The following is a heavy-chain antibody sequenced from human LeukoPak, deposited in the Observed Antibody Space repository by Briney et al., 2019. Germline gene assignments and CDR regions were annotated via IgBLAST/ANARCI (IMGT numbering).Heavy chain of an antibody. CDR2: ISNDGSTT. D-gene: IGHD2-2*01. J-gene: IGHJ4*02. Sequence: GGSLRLSCAASGFTFSDYWMHWVRQAPGKGLVWVSRISNDGSTTTYADSARGRFTISRDNAKNTLYLQMNSLRAEDTAVYYCARDCGSTGCDYWGQGTLVTVSS. V-gene: IGHV3-74*01. CDR1: GFTFSDYW. CDR3: ARDCGSTGCDY.